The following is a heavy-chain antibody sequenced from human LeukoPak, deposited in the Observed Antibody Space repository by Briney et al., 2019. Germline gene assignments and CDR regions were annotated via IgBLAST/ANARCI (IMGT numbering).Heavy chain of an antibody. V-gene: IGHV1-2*02. J-gene: IGHJ3*02. Sequence: GASVKVSRTASGYTFTGYYMHCVRQAPGQGLERMGWINTKNGGTNYAQKFQGRVTMTRDMSISTAYMELSSLISDDTAVYGCASAQNLEGRSAFDIWGQGTMVTVSS. CDR1: GYTFTGYY. CDR2: INTKNGGT. CDR3: ASAQNLEGRSAFDI.